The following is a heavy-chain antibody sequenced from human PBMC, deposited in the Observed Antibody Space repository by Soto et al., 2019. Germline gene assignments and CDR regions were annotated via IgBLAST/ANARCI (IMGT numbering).Heavy chain of an antibody. D-gene: IGHD2-2*01. J-gene: IGHJ5*02. CDR1: GGTFSSYA. V-gene: IGHV1-69*13. CDR3: ARDEIKEYQLPAERYANWFDP. Sequence: SVKVSCKASGGTFSSYAISWVRQAPGQGLEWMGGIIPIFGTANYAQKFQGRVTITADESSSTAYMELSSLRSEDTAVYYCARDEIKEYQLPAERYANWFDPWGQGTLVTVSS. CDR2: IIPIFGTA.